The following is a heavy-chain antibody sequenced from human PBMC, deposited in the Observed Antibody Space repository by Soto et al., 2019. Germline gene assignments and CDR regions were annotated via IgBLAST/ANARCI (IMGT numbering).Heavy chain of an antibody. CDR2: ISYDGSNK. D-gene: IGHD2-8*01. CDR3: AKGGDFTNGVCYYYYGMDV. V-gene: IGHV3-30*18. J-gene: IGHJ6*02. Sequence: PGGSLRLSCAASGFTFSSYGMHWVRQAPGKGLEWVAVISYDGSNKYYADSVKGRFTISRDNSKNTLYLQMNSLRAEDTAVYYCAKGGDFTNGVCYYYYGMDVWGQGTTVTVSS. CDR1: GFTFSSYG.